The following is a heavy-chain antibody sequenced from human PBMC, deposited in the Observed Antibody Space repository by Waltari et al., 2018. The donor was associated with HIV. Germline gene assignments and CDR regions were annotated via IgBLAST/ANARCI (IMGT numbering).Heavy chain of an antibody. CDR3: ARDSKGDFWSGPISKDY. D-gene: IGHD3-3*01. CDR1: GYTFTSYG. J-gene: IGHJ4*02. V-gene: IGHV1-18*01. CDR2: ISAYNGNT. Sequence: QVQLVQSGAEVKKPGASVKVSCKDSGYTFTSYGIRWVGQSPGQVLEWMGWISAYNGNTNYAQKLLGRVTMTPDTSTSTAYMELRSLRSDDSAVYYCARDSKGDFWSGPISKDYWGQGTLVTVSS.